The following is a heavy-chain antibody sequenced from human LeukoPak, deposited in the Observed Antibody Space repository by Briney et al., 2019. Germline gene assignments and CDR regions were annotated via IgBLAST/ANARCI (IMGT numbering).Heavy chain of an antibody. V-gene: IGHV3-49*04. Sequence: PGRSLRLSCTASGFTFGDYAMSWVRQAPGKGLEWVGFIRSKAYAGTTGYAASVEGRFTISRDDSKSIAYLQVNSLKTEDTAVYHCTRQSRGYSYAYFDYWGQGTLVTVSS. CDR1: GFTFGDYA. CDR2: IRSKAYAGTT. D-gene: IGHD5-18*01. J-gene: IGHJ4*02. CDR3: TRQSRGYSYAYFDY.